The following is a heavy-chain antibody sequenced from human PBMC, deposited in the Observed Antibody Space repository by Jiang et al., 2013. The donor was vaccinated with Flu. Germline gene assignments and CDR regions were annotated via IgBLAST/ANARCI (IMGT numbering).Heavy chain of an antibody. CDR2: MNPNSGNT. Sequence: VQLVESGAEVKKPGASVKVSCKASGYTFTSYDINWVRQATGQGLEWMGWMNPNSGNTGYAQKFQGRVAMTRNTSISTAYMELSSLRSEDTAVYYCARDSGTSGSYWGYYYYYMDVWGKGTTVTVSS. J-gene: IGHJ6*03. V-gene: IGHV1-8*01. CDR3: ARDSGTSGSYWGYYYYYMDV. D-gene: IGHD1-26*01. CDR1: GYTFTSYD.